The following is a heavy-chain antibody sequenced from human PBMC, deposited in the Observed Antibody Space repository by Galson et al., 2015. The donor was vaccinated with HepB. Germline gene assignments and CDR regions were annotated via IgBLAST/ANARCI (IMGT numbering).Heavy chain of an antibody. CDR2: IRSKANSYAT. J-gene: IGHJ4*02. D-gene: IGHD4-11*01. CDR1: GFTFSGSA. CDR3: TRHGPRDYDYRYYFDY. V-gene: IGHV3-73*01. Sequence: SLRLSCAASGFTFSGSAMHWVRQASGKGLEWVGRIRSKANSYATAYAASVKGRFTISRDDSKNTAYLQMNSLKTEDTAVYYCTRHGPRDYDYRYYFDYWGQGTLVTVSS.